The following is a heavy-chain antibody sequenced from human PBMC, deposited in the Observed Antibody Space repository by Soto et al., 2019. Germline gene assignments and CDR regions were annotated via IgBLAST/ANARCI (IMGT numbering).Heavy chain of an antibody. CDR3: ARFGYSSSWYADYFDY. J-gene: IGHJ4*02. Sequence: QVQLQQWGAGLLKPSETLSLTCAVYGGSFSGYYLSWIRQPPGKGLEWIGEINHSGSTTYNPSLKGRVTISVDTSKNQFSLKLSSVTAADTAVYYCARFGYSSSWYADYFDYWGQGTLVTVSS. V-gene: IGHV4-34*01. D-gene: IGHD6-13*01. CDR2: INHSGST. CDR1: GGSFSGYY.